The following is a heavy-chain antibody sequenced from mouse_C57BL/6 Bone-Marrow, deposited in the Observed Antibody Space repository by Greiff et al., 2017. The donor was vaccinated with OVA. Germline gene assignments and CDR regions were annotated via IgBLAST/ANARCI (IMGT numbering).Heavy chain of an antibody. CDR2: IRSKSSNYDT. CDR3: VREGVTTDYYAMDY. CDR1: GFTFTTYA. D-gene: IGHD2-2*01. Sequence: DVMLVESGGGLVQPKGSLKLSCAASGFTFTTYAMHWVRQAPGKGLEWVARIRSKSSNYDTYYADSVKDRFTISRDDSQSMLYLQMNNLKTEDTAMYYCVREGVTTDYYAMDYWGQGTSVTVSS. J-gene: IGHJ4*01. V-gene: IGHV10-3*01.